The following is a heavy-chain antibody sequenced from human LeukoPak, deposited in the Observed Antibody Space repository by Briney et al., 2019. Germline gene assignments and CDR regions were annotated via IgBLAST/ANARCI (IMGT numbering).Heavy chain of an antibody. D-gene: IGHD3-22*01. CDR3: AKPKYYYDSSGYYVDY. CDR1: GFTFSSYW. CDR2: IRYDGSNK. Sequence: GGSLRLSCAASGFTFSSYWMSWVRQAPGKGLEWVAFIRYDGSNKYYADSVKGRFTISRDNSKNTLYLQMNSLRAEDTAVYYCAKPKYYYDSSGYYVDYWGQGTLVTVSS. J-gene: IGHJ4*02. V-gene: IGHV3-30*02.